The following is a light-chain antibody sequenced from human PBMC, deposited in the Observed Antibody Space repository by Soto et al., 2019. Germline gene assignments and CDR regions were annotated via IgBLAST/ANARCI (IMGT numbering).Light chain of an antibody. Sequence: DIQMTQSPPTLSASVGDRVTITCRASQSIRHYLAWYQQMPGKAPKLLIYGASTLQSGVPSRFSGSGSGTEFTLTISSLQPDVFGTYFCQHHNSYSQPFGQGTRVDIK. CDR3: QHHNSYSQP. J-gene: IGKJ1*01. V-gene: IGKV1-5*01. CDR1: QSIRHY. CDR2: GAS.